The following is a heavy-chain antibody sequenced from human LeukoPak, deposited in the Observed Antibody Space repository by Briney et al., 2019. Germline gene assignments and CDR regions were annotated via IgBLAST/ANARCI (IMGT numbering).Heavy chain of an antibody. D-gene: IGHD5-12*01. CDR2: INHSGST. CDR1: GGSCSGYY. J-gene: IGHJ5*02. CDR3: ASGSGYDSAGYWFDP. V-gene: IGHV4-34*01. Sequence: SETLSLTCAVYGGSCSGYYWSWIRQPPGKGLEWIGEINHSGSTNYNPSLKSRVTISVDTSKNQFSLKLSSVTAADTAVYYCASGSGYDSAGYWFDPWGQGTLVTVSS.